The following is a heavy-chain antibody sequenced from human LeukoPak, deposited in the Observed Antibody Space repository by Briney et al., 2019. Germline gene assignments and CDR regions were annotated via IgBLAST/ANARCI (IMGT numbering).Heavy chain of an antibody. J-gene: IGHJ4*02. Sequence: GGSLRLSCAASGFTFSSYSMDWVRQAPGKGLEWVSSISSSSSYIYYADSVKGRFTISRDNSKNTLYLQMNSLRTEDTAVYYCAKDLFAMTQWEQLGYWGQGTLVTVSS. CDR2: ISSSSSYI. D-gene: IGHD1-26*01. CDR1: GFTFSSYS. CDR3: AKDLFAMTQWEQLGY. V-gene: IGHV3-21*01.